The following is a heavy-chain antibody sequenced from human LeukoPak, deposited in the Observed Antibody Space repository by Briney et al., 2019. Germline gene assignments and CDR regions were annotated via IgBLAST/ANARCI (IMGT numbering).Heavy chain of an antibody. V-gene: IGHV3-72*01. J-gene: IGHJ4*02. D-gene: IGHD1-26*01. CDR2: TRNKANSYIT. Sequence: GSLRLSCAASGFTFSDHFLDLVRQAPGKGLEWVGRTRNKANSYITEYAASVKGRFTNSRDNSKNSLYLQMSSLKTDDTAMYYCASIRGTFGYWGQGTLVTVSS. CDR3: ASIRGTFGY. CDR1: GFTFSDHF.